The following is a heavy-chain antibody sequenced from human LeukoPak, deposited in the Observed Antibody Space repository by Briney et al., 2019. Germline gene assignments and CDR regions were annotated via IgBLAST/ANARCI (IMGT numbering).Heavy chain of an antibody. CDR1: GFTFSSYE. V-gene: IGHV3-23*01. Sequence: GGSLRLPCAASGFTFSSYEMNWVRQAPGKGLEWVSAISGSGGSTYYADSVKGRFTISRDNSKNTLYLQMNSLRAEDTAVYYCAKDRVQSPDAFDIWGQGTMVTVSS. CDR3: AKDRVQSPDAFDI. J-gene: IGHJ3*02. CDR2: ISGSGGST.